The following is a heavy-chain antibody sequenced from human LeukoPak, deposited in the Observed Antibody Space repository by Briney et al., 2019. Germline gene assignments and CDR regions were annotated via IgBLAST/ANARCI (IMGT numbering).Heavy chain of an antibody. Sequence: PGGSLRLSCAASGFTFSSYWMSWVRQAPGKGLEWVANIKQDGSEKYYVDSVEGRFTISRDNAKNSLYLQMNSLRAEDTAVYYCARKELFYDSSGYYYLFDYWGQGTLVTVSS. J-gene: IGHJ4*02. CDR2: IKQDGSEK. CDR1: GFTFSSYW. D-gene: IGHD3-22*01. V-gene: IGHV3-7*01. CDR3: ARKELFYDSSGYYYLFDY.